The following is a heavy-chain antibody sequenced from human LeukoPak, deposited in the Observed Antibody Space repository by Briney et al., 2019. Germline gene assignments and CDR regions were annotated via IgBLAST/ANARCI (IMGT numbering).Heavy chain of an antibody. CDR2: IWYDGSNK. Sequence: PGGSLRLSCAASGFTFSSYGMPWVRQAPGKGLEWVAVIWYDGSNKYYADSVKGRFTISRDNSKNTLYLQMNSLRAEDTAVYYCARGGIAVAGTLNVGYWGQGTLVTVSS. CDR1: GFTFSSYG. V-gene: IGHV3-33*01. J-gene: IGHJ4*02. CDR3: ARGGIAVAGTLNVGY. D-gene: IGHD6-19*01.